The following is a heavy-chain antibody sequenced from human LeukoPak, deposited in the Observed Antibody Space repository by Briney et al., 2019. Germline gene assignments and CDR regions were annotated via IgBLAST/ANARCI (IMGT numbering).Heavy chain of an antibody. Sequence: SETLSLTCAVSGGSISSSNWWSWVRQPPGKGLEWIGEIYHSGSTNYNPSLKSRVTISVDKSKNQFSLKLSSVTAADTAVYYWGRVYYGAGSNPNGGRGTLATVPS. CDR3: GRVYYGAGSNPN. CDR1: GGSISSSNW. J-gene: IGHJ4*02. CDR2: IYHSGST. D-gene: IGHD3-10*01. V-gene: IGHV4-4*02.